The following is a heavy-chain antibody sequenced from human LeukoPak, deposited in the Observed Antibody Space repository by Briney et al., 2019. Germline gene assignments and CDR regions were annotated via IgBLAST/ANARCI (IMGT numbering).Heavy chain of an antibody. CDR3: ARGAAAAGTALGY. V-gene: IGHV4-34*01. CDR2: INHRGST. D-gene: IGHD6-13*01. Sequence: SETLSLTCAVYGGSFSGYYWSWIRQPPGKGLEWIGEINHRGSTNYNPSLKSRVTISVDTSKNQFSLKLSSVTAADTAVYYCARGAAAAGTALGYWGQGTLVTVSS. CDR1: GGSFSGYY. J-gene: IGHJ4*02.